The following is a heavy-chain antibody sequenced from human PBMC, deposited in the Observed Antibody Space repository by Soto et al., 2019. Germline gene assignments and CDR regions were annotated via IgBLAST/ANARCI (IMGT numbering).Heavy chain of an antibody. V-gene: IGHV3-53*01. CDR1: GFTVSSNS. CDR3: ATLYSGSYYVFDY. CDR2: IYSGGST. Sequence: PGGSLRLSCAASGFTVSSNSMSWVRQAPGKGLEWVSVIYSGGSTYYADSVKGRFTISRDNSKNTLYLQMNSLRAEDTAVYYCATLYSGSYYVFDYWGQGTLVTVSS. J-gene: IGHJ4*02. D-gene: IGHD1-26*01.